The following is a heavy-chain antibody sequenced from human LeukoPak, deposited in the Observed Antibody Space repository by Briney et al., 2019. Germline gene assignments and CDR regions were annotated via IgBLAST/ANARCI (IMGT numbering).Heavy chain of an antibody. CDR1: GYALRNDW. D-gene: IGHD5-24*01. V-gene: IGHV3-7*01. Sequence: GVSLRLFRVFSGYALRNDWMVWVRQAPGKGLEWVATGKEDETEKDYVDSVRGRFTIFTDNAKNSLYLQINSLTPEDTAVYYCAKNNGWLQLGDWGQGTLVTVSS. CDR2: GKEDETEK. J-gene: IGHJ4*02. CDR3: AKNNGWLQLGD.